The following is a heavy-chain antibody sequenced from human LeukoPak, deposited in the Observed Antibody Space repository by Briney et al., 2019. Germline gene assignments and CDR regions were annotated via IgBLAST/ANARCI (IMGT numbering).Heavy chain of an antibody. Sequence: SETLSLTCTVSGGSISSYYWSWIRQPPGKGLEWIGYIYYSGSTNYNPSLKSRVTISVDTSKNQFSLKLSSVTAADTAVYYCARSHSIWTSFDFWGQGTLVTVSS. J-gene: IGHJ4*02. CDR3: ARSHSIWTSFDF. CDR1: GGSISSYY. CDR2: IYYSGST. V-gene: IGHV4-59*01. D-gene: IGHD3/OR15-3a*01.